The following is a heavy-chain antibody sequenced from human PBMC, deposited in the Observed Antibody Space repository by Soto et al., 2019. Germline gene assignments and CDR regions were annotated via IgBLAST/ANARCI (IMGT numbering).Heavy chain of an antibody. D-gene: IGHD6-13*01. Sequence: QVQLQESGPGLVKPSGTLSLTCAVSGGSISTSNWWSWVRQPPGKGLEWIVEVYRTGSTNYNPSPESRLTISVDKSKNQFSLKLTSVTAADTAVYYCARAHATIAAAAIFDCWGQGTLVTVSS. V-gene: IGHV4-4*02. CDR3: ARAHATIAAAAIFDC. CDR1: GGSISTSNW. CDR2: VYRTGST. J-gene: IGHJ4*02.